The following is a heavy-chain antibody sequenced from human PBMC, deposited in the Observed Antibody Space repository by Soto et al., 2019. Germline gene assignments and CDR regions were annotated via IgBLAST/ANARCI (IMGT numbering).Heavy chain of an antibody. V-gene: IGHV2-5*02. CDR1: GFSLSTSGEG. D-gene: IGHD3-9*01. CDR3: ARNPDILTGLYYFQS. CDR2: IYWDDDK. Sequence: QITLKESGPTLVKATQTLTLTCSFSGFSLSTSGEGVAWIRQPPGKALEWLALIYWDDDKRYSPSLKRRLTITQDTYKNQVVLKLTNMDPVDTATYYCARNPDILTGLYYFQSWGQGTLVTVSS. J-gene: IGHJ4*02.